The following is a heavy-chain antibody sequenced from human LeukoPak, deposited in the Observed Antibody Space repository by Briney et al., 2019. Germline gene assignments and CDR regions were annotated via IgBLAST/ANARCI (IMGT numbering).Heavy chain of an antibody. CDR1: GFTFSSYA. CDR2: ISGSGGST. D-gene: IGHD2-2*01. V-gene: IGHV3-23*01. J-gene: IGHJ5*02. Sequence: GGSLRLSCAASGFTFSSYAMSWVRQAPWKGLEWVSAISGSGGSTYYADSVKGRFTISRDNSKNTLYLQMNSLRAEDTAVYYCAKETDIVVVPAAFDPWGQGTLVTVSS. CDR3: AKETDIVVVPAAFDP.